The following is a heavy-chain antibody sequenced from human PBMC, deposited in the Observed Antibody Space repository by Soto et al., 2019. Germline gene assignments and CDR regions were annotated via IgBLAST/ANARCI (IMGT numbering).Heavy chain of an antibody. V-gene: IGHV1-18*01. Sequence: QVQLVQSGAEVRKPGSSVKVSCKASGYIFVNYGIAWVRQAPGQGLEWMGWISPDSGNTNYASKVQGRLTMTTDTSTSTAYRDLGSLTSDDTAVYYCAMVDNYATPTPQYAWGQGTTVTVSS. CDR2: ISPDSGNT. CDR1: GYIFVNYG. CDR3: AMVDNYATPTPQYA. J-gene: IGHJ6*02. D-gene: IGHD5-12*01.